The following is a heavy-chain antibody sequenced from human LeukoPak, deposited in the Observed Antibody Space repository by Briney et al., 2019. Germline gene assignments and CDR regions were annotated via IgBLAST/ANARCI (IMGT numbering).Heavy chain of an antibody. CDR1: GFTFSSYG. CDR2: ISGSGGST. CDR3: AKGEGTMVRGVIGY. Sequence: GGTLRLSCAASGFTFSSYGMSWVRQAPGKGLEWVSAISGSGGSTYYADSVKGRFTISRDNSKNTLYLQMNSLRAEDTAVYYCAKGEGTMVRGVIGYWGQGTLVTVSS. V-gene: IGHV3-23*01. D-gene: IGHD3-10*01. J-gene: IGHJ4*02.